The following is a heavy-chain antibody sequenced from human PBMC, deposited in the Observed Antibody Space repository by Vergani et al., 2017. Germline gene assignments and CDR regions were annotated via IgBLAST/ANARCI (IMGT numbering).Heavy chain of an antibody. J-gene: IGHJ6*02. V-gene: IGHV1-46*03. CDR2: INPSGGST. CDR1: GYTFTSYY. Sequence: QVQLVQSGAEVKKPGASVKVSCKASGYTFTSYYMHWVRQAPGQGLEWMGIINPSGGSTSYAQKFQGRVTMTRDTSTSTVYMELSSLRSEDTAVYYCARDGREYCSGGSCYSPVYYYYGMDVWGQGTTVTVSS. CDR3: ARDGREYCSGGSCYSPVYYYYGMDV. D-gene: IGHD2-15*01.